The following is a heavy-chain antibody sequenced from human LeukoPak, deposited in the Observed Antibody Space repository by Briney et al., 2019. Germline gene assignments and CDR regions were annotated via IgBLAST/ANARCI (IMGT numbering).Heavy chain of an antibody. Sequence: GRSLRLSCAASGFTFSSYGMHWVRQAPGKGLEWVAVIWYDGSNKYYADSVKGRFTISRDNSKNTLYLQMNSLRAEDTAVYYCAGDFLNRNDGLDYWGQGTLVTVSS. CDR1: GFTFSSYG. CDR2: IWYDGSNK. D-gene: IGHD1-1*01. J-gene: IGHJ4*02. V-gene: IGHV3-33*01. CDR3: AGDFLNRNDGLDY.